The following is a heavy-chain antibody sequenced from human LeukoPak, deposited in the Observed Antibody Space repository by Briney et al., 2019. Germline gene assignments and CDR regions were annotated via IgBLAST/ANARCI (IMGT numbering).Heavy chain of an antibody. CDR3: VKDRPCETCMPMDA. V-gene: IGHV3-23*01. CDR2: LGRSGEYK. Sequence: GGSLRLSCAASGFRFTDYSMSWVRQAPGKGLEWVAGLGRSGEYKYYADSVMGRFTISRDNSKDTVSLQMNSLRADDSAIYFCVKDRPCETCMPMDAWGQGTTVTVSS. J-gene: IGHJ6*02. CDR1: GFRFTDYS. D-gene: IGHD2-2*01.